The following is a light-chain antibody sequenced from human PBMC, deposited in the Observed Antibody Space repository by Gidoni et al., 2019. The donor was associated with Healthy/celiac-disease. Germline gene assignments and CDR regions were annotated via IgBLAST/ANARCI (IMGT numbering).Light chain of an antibody. CDR1: QSVSSN. V-gene: IGKV3-15*01. J-gene: IGKJ2*01. Sequence: EIVMTQSPATLSVSPGERATLSCRASQSVSSNLAWYQQKPGQAPRLLIYGASTRATGIPARFSGSGSGTEFTLTISSLQSEDFAVYYCQQYNNWRYTFGHGTKLEIK. CDR3: QQYNNWRYT. CDR2: GAS.